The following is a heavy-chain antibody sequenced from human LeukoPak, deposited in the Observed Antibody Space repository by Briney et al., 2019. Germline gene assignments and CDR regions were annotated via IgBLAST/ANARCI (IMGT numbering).Heavy chain of an antibody. D-gene: IGHD3-10*01. CDR2: SYNSGST. J-gene: IGHJ3*02. V-gene: IGHV4-39*01. CDR1: GGPINSNTYY. CDR3: ARVLLWFGDFSVKAFDI. Sequence: SETMSLICNVSGGPINSNTYYCSWVRQPPGNGLHWLVSSYNSGSTYYNPSLKSRITISVDTFRSQVSLKMRSVTAADTAVYYCARVLLWFGDFSVKAFDIWGQGTMVTVSS.